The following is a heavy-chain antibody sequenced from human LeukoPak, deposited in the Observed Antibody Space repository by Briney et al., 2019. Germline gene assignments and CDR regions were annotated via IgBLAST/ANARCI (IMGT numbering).Heavy chain of an antibody. CDR3: ARDGGITGTTE. CDR2: IYYSGST. J-gene: IGHJ4*02. CDR1: GGSISSGGYS. V-gene: IGHV4-31*03. Sequence: TLSLTCTVSGGSISSGGYSWSWIRQHPGKGLEWIGYIYYSGSTYYNPSLKSRVTISVDTSKNQFSLKLSSVTAADTAVYYCARDGGITGTTEWGQGTLVTVSS. D-gene: IGHD1-20*01.